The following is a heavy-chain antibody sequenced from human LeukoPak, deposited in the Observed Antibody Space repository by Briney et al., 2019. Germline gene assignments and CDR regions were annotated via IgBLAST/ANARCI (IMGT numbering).Heavy chain of an antibody. Sequence: ASVTVSFKASGYTFTIYDINWVRQAAGQGLEWMEWMNPSSGNTGYSQKFQGRVTMTRSTSIGTAYMELSSLTSEDTAVYYCARRADYYDSSAYYLWGQGTLVTVSP. J-gene: IGHJ4*02. CDR1: GYTFTIYD. CDR2: MNPSSGNT. CDR3: ARRADYYDSSAYYL. V-gene: IGHV1-8*01. D-gene: IGHD3-22*01.